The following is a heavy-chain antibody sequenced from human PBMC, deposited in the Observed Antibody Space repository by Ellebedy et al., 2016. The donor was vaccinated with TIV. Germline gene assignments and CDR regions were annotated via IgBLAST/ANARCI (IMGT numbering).Heavy chain of an antibody. CDR2: IKPDGSET. Sequence: GESLKISCAASGFGFSSYWLSWVRHLPGEGLEWVANIKPDGSETKYVDFVRGRFTISRDNANNTLYLQMTSLRAEDTAVSFCAKDYRWGQGILVTVSS. J-gene: IGHJ4*02. V-gene: IGHV3-7*03. CDR3: AKDYR. D-gene: IGHD3-16*02. CDR1: GFGFSSYW.